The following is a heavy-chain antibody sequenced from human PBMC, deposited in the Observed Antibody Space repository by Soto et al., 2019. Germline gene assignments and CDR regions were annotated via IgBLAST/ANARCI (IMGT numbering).Heavy chain of an antibody. CDR1: GFTFSNYG. CDR2: ISYDGSNK. V-gene: IGHV3-30*18. D-gene: IGHD3-10*01. J-gene: IGHJ6*02. Sequence: SLRLSCAASGFTFSNYGVHWVRQAPGKGLEWVSVISYDGSNKYYAESVKGRFTISRDNSKNTLYLQMNSLRTEDTAVYYCAKTRPDYYGSGPYYYGMDVWGQGTTVTVSS. CDR3: AKTRPDYYGSGPYYYGMDV.